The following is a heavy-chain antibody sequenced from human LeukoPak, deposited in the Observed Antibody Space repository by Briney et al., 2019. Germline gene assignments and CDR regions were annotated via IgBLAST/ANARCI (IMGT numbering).Heavy chain of an antibody. CDR1: GFTVSSNY. CDR2: IYSGGST. CDR3: ARASGSYYGLAFDI. V-gene: IGHV3-53*01. J-gene: IGHJ3*02. D-gene: IGHD1-26*01. Sequence: GGSLRLSCAAFGFTVSSNYMSWVRQAPGKGLEWVSVIYSGGSTYYADSVKGRFTISRDNSKNTLYLQMNSLRAEDTAVYYCARASGSYYGLAFDIWGQGTMVTVSS.